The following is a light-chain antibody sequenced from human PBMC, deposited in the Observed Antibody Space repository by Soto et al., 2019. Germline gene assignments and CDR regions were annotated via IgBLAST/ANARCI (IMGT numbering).Light chain of an antibody. V-gene: IGKV1-9*01. CDR2: AAS. Sequence: DIQLTQSPSFLSASVGDRVTITCRASQGISSYLAWYQQRPGKAPKLLIYAASTLQSGVPSRFSGSGSGTEFTLTISSLQPEDFATFYCQQYQSDTWTFGQGTKVEVK. CDR3: QQYQSDTWT. CDR1: QGISSY. J-gene: IGKJ1*01.